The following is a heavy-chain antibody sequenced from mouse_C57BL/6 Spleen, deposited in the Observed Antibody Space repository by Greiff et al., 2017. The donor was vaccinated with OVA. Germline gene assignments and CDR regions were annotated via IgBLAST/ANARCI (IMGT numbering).Heavy chain of an antibody. CDR2: IYPRSGNT. V-gene: IGHV1-81*01. CDR1: GYTFTSYG. CDR3: ARGGKDGYFH. J-gene: IGHJ3*01. Sequence: VQLQESGAELARPGASVKLSCKASGYTFTSYGISWVKQRTGQGLEWIGEIYPRSGNTYYNEKFKGKATLTADKSSSTAYMELRSLTSEDSAVYFCARGGKDGYFHWGQGTLVTVSA. D-gene: IGHD2-3*01.